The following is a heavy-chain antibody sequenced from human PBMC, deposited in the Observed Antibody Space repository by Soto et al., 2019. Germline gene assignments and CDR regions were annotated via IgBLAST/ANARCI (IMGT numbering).Heavy chain of an antibody. CDR2: LWADGSRE. D-gene: IGHD3-16*01. J-gene: IGHJ3*02. Sequence: QVQLEESGGGVVQPGRSLRLSCAASGFTFSIYGMHWVRQAPGKGLEWVASLWADGSRECYADSVKGRFTVSRDNSKSTVYLQMNSLRAEDTALYYCAREPTGGNDAFDIWGQGTMVTVSS. CDR3: AREPTGGNDAFDI. V-gene: IGHV3-33*01. CDR1: GFTFSIYG.